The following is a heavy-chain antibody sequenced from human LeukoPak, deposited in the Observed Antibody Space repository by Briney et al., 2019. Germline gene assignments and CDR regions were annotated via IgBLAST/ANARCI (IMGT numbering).Heavy chain of an antibody. D-gene: IGHD3-16*01. CDR2: IYYSGSA. CDR1: DDSISSYY. V-gene: IGHV4-59*01. Sequence: SETLSLTCRVSDDSISSYYWSWIRQPPGKGLEWIGCIYYSGSANYNPSLESRVTISLDTSKNQFSLRLNSVTAADTAVYYCARGTNLGNWGQGTLVTVSS. J-gene: IGHJ4*02. CDR3: ARGTNLGN.